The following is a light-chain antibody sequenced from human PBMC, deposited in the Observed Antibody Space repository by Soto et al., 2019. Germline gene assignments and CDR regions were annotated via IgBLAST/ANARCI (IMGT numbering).Light chain of an antibody. V-gene: IGLV1-40*01. CDR3: QSYDSSLSASYV. J-gene: IGLJ1*01. Sequence: QSVLPQPPSVSGAPGQRVTISCTWSSSNIGAGYDVHWYQQRPGTAPKLLISGNSNRPSGVPDRFSGSKSGTSASLAITGLQAEDEAEYYCQSYDSSLSASYVFGTGTKLTVL. CDR2: GNS. CDR1: SSNIGAGYD.